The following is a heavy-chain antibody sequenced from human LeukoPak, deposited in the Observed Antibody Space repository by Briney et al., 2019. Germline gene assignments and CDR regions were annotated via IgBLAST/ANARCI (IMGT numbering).Heavy chain of an antibody. V-gene: IGHV3-30*02. Sequence: GGSQSLSCAPSGFTFSISGMHWVRQAPGRGREWVAFIRFDGTNEYYIDYVKGRFSISRDNTKNTLYLQMNSMRTEDAAVFYCARDQGYFDSSGYQYYFDSWGRGTLVTVSS. D-gene: IGHD3-22*01. CDR2: IRFDGTNE. CDR1: GFTFSISG. J-gene: IGHJ4*02. CDR3: ARDQGYFDSSGYQYYFDS.